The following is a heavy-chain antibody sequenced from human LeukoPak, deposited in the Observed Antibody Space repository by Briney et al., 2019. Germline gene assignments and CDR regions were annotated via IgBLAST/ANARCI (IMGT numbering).Heavy chain of an antibody. Sequence: PGGSLRLSCAASGFTFANYWMSWVRQAPGKGLEWVANIRQDGSEKFYVDSVKGRFTISRDNDKSSLYLQMNSPRGEDTAVYFCARVGGSWELLLWGQGTLVTVS. CDR1: GFTFANYW. V-gene: IGHV3-7*01. J-gene: IGHJ4*02. CDR2: IRQDGSEK. CDR3: ARVGGSWELLL. D-gene: IGHD2-15*01.